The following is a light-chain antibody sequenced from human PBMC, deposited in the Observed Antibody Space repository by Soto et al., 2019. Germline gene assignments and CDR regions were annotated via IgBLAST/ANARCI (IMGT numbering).Light chain of an antibody. J-gene: IGLJ3*02. Sequence: QSALTQPPSASGSPGQSVTISCTGTGGDIGTYKYVSWYQQHPGQAPKLIIYEVSKRPSGVPGRFFGSKSGNTASLTVSGLQSEDEADYYGTSYAGSSNWVVGGGTKLTVL. CDR2: EVS. CDR3: TSYAGSSNWV. CDR1: GGDIGTYKY. V-gene: IGLV2-8*01.